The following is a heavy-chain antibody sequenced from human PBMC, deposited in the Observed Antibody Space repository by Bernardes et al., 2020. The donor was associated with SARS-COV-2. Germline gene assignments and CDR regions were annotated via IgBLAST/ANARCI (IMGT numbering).Heavy chain of an antibody. D-gene: IGHD4-17*01. CDR2: ISSSSSTI. CDR1: GFTLTNYN. V-gene: IGHV3-48*01. J-gene: IGHJ4*02. Sequence: VGSLILSCAASGFTLTNYNMNWVRQAPGKRLEWVSYISSSSSTIYYADSVKGRFTISRDNAKNSLYLQMNSLRAEDTAVYYCARKLPTVTTNYWGQGTLVTVSS. CDR3: ARKLPTVTTNY.